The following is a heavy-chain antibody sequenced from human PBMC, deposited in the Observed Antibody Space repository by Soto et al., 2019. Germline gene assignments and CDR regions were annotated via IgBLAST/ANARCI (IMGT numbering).Heavy chain of an antibody. D-gene: IGHD1-1*01. V-gene: IGHV4-38-2*02. CDR2: IYPSVSS. Sequence: KSSETLSPTCSVSGFAISRGYYWSWVRQPPGKGLEWIGSIYPSVSSYHNRSLATRLRLSIDTSKNPFTLNLTSATAADTALYFCAREKVGTTFFDNWGQGIQVTVSS. CDR1: GFAISRGYY. J-gene: IGHJ4*02. CDR3: AREKVGTTFFDN.